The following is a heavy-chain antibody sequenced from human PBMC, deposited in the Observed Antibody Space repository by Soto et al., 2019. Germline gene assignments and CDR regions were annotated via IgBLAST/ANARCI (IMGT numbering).Heavy chain of an antibody. CDR3: ARQRGGGSLYYFDY. CDR1: GITVSDSS. D-gene: IGHD1-26*01. J-gene: IGHJ4*02. CDR2: IRSKAKNYAT. V-gene: IGHV3-73*02. Sequence: EGQLVESGGGLVQPGGSLRLSCAASGITVSDSSIHWVRQASGKGLEWLGRIRSKAKNYATTYTASVKGRFAFSRDDSKNTAFLQMNSLKTEDTALYYCARQRGGGSLYYFDYWGQGILVTVSS.